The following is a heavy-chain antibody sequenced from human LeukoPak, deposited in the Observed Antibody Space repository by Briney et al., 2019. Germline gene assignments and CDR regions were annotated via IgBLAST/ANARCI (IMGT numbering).Heavy chain of an antibody. V-gene: IGHV4-34*01. J-gene: IGHJ4*02. Sequence: SETLSLTCAVYGGSFSGYYWSWIRQPPGKGLEWIGEINHSGSTNYNPSLKSRVTISVDTSKNQFSLKLSSVTAADTAVYYCALGGGQQLNGGFDYWGQGTLVTVSS. CDR2: INHSGST. CDR1: GGSFSGYY. CDR3: ALGGGQQLNGGFDY. D-gene: IGHD6-13*01.